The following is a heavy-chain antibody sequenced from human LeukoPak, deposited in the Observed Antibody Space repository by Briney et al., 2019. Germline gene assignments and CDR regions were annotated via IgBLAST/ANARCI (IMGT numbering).Heavy chain of an antibody. CDR1: GYTFTGYY. Sequence: ASVKVSCKASGYTFTGYYMHWVRQAPGQGLEWMGRINPNSGGTNYAQKFQGRVTMTRDTSISTAYMELSRLRSDDTAVYYCATSDTYSSSPKRVWYYYGMDVWGQGTTVTVSS. CDR3: ATSDTYSSSPKRVWYYYGMDV. J-gene: IGHJ6*02. D-gene: IGHD6-13*01. CDR2: INPNSGGT. V-gene: IGHV1-2*06.